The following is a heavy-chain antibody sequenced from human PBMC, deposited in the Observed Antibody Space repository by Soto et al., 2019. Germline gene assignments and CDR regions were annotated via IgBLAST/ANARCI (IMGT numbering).Heavy chain of an antibody. V-gene: IGHV1-69*02. CDR2: IIPILGIA. D-gene: IGHD2-15*01. J-gene: IGHJ5*02. CDR3: ASFLGHVDELLGNWFDP. Sequence: ASVKVSCKASGGTFSSYTISWVRQAPGQGLEWMGRIIPILGIANYAQKFQGRVTITADKSTSTAYMELSSLRSEDTAVYYCASFLGHVDELLGNWFDPWGQGTLVTVSS. CDR1: GGTFSSYT.